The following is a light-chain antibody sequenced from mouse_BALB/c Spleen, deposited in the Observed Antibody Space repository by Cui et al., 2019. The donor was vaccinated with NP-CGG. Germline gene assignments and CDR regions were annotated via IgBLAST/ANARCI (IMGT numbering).Light chain of an antibody. J-gene: IGLJ1*01. CDR3: ALWYSNHWV. CDR2: GTN. V-gene: IGLV1*01. CDR1: TGAVTTSNY. Sequence: QAVLTQESALTTSPVETVTLTCRSSTGAVTTSNYANWVQENPDHLFTGLIGGTNNRVPGVPARFSGSLIGDKAALTITGAQTEDEAIYFCALWYSNHWVFGGGTKLTVL.